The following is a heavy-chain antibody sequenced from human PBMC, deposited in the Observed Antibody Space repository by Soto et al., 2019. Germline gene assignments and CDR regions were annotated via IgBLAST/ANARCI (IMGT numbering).Heavy chain of an antibody. V-gene: IGHV3-30-3*01. Sequence: GGSLRLCCAASGFTFSSYAMHWVRQAPGKGLEWVAVISYDGSNKYYADSVKGRFTISRDNSKNTLYLQMNSLRAEDTAVYYCASSTYCSSTSCYESSYYYYGIDVWGQGTTVTVSS. D-gene: IGHD2-2*01. CDR3: ASSTYCSSTSCYESSYYYYGIDV. CDR1: GFTFSSYA. CDR2: ISYDGSNK. J-gene: IGHJ6*02.